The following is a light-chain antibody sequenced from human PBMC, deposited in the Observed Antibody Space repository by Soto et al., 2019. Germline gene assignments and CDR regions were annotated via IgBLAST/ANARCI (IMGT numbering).Light chain of an antibody. CDR3: CSYTVSRTYV. V-gene: IGLV2-14*03. Sequence: QSALTQPASVSGSPGQSITISCTGTSSDVGAYNFVSWHQQHPGKAPKLMIYNVYDRPSGISYRFSGSKSGTTASLTISGLEGEDEDDYYCCSYTVSRTYVFGTGTKLTVL. J-gene: IGLJ1*01. CDR1: SSDVGAYNF. CDR2: NVY.